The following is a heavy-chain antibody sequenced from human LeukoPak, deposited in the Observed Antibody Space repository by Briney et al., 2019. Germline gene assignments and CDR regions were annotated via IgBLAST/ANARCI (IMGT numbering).Heavy chain of an antibody. CDR2: IKSKTDGGTT. D-gene: IGHD3-10*01. J-gene: IGHJ4*02. CDR1: GFTVSSNY. V-gene: IGHV3-15*01. CDR3: TTGYPITMVRGVISQEDY. Sequence: PGGSLRLSCAASGFTVSSNYMSWVRQAPGKGLEWVGRIKSKTDGGTTDYAAPVKGRFTISRDDSKNTLYLQMNSLKTEDTAVYYCTTGYPITMVRGVISQEDYWGQGTLVTVSS.